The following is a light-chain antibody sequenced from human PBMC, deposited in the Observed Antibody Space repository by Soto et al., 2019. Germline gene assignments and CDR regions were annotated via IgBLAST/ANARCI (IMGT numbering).Light chain of an antibody. CDR2: EVS. Sequence: QSALTQPASVSGSPGQSITISCTGISSDVGGYNYVSWYQQHPGKAPKLMIYEVSNRPSGLSNRFSGSKSGNTASLTIFGLQAEDEADYYCSSYTSSSTYVFGTGTKLTVL. J-gene: IGLJ1*01. V-gene: IGLV2-14*01. CDR3: SSYTSSSTYV. CDR1: SSDVGGYNY.